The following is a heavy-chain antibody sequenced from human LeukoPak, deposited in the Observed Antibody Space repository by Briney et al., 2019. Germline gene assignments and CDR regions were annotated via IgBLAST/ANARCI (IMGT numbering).Heavy chain of an antibody. CDR2: IYTSGST. CDR3: ARESVAPAAPVFDY. CDR1: GGSISSGSYY. V-gene: IGHV4-61*02. Sequence: SQTLSLTCTVSGGSISSGSYYWSWIRQPAGKGLEWIGRIYTSGSTNYNPSLKSRVTISVDTSKNQFSLKLSSVTAADTAVYYCARESVAPAAPVFDYWGQGTLVTVSS. D-gene: IGHD2-2*01. J-gene: IGHJ4*02.